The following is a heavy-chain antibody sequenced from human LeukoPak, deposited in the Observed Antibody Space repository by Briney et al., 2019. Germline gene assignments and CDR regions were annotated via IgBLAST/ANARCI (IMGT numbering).Heavy chain of an antibody. D-gene: IGHD1-1*01. V-gene: IGHV4-39*01. Sequence: SETLSLTYTVSGGSISSSIYYWGWIRQPPGKGLEWFGSIFYVGSTHSNPSLKSQHTISVDTSTTQFSLRLSSVTPAHTAVFYCGGRIEYNDWYFDLWGRGTLVTVAS. J-gene: IGHJ2*01. CDR3: GGRIEYNDWYFDL. CDR1: GGSISSSIYY. CDR2: IFYVGST.